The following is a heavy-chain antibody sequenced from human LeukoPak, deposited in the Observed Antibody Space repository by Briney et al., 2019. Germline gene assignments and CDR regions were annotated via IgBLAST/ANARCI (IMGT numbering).Heavy chain of an antibody. CDR1: GFTFSDEY. Sequence: GGALRLSCAASGFTFSDEYMSWIRQAPGKGLEWVSYISNSGSYTNYADSVKGRFTISRDNAKNSLYLQMSSLRAEDTAVYYCARSRGAGPAAYFDYWGQGTLISVSS. D-gene: IGHD6-19*01. V-gene: IGHV3-11*03. CDR2: ISNSGSYT. J-gene: IGHJ4*02. CDR3: ARSRGAGPAAYFDY.